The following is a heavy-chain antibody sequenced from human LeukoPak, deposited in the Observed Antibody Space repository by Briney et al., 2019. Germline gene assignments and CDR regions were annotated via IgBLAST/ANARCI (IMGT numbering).Heavy chain of an antibody. CDR3: ASTQKIVEMATIGYYFDY. D-gene: IGHD5-24*01. J-gene: IGHJ4*02. Sequence: SVKVSCKASGGTFSSYAISWVRQAPGQGLEWMGGIIPIFGTANYAQKFQGRVTITADESTSTAYMELSSLRSEDTAVYYCASTQKIVEMATIGYYFDYWGQGTLVTVSS. CDR1: GGTFSSYA. CDR2: IIPIFGTA. V-gene: IGHV1-69*13.